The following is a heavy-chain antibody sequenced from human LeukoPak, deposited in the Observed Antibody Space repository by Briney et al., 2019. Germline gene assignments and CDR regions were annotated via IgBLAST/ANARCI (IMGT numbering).Heavy chain of an antibody. CDR2: IYGGGST. CDR3: ARGGSYLVSDAFDI. V-gene: IGHV3-53*01. D-gene: IGHD1-26*01. J-gene: IGHJ3*02. CDR1: GFTVSSNY. Sequence: PGGSLRLSCAASGFTVSSNYMSWVRQAPGKGLEWVSVIYGGGSTYYADSVKGRFTISRDNSKNTLYLQMNSLRAEDTAVYYCARGGSYLVSDAFDIWGQGTMVTVSS.